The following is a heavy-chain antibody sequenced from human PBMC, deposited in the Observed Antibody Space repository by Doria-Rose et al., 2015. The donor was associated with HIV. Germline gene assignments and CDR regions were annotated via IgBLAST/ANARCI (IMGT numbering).Heavy chain of an antibody. D-gene: IGHD2-2*01. V-gene: IGHV3-9*01. CDR1: GFSFESYA. CDR3: AKTPTIGPKYYFYMDV. CDR2: ISRDSGAK. J-gene: IGHJ6*03. Sequence: VQLVESGGGLVQPGRSLRLSCVGSGFSFESYAMHWVRLAPGKGLEWVAGISRDSGAKGYADSVVGRFTISRDNAKKSVYLEMRSLRPEDTAFYYCAKTPTIGPKYYFYMDVWGKGTSVTVSS.